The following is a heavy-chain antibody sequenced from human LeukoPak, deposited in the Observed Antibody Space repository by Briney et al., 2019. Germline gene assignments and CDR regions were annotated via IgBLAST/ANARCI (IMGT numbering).Heavy chain of an antibody. J-gene: IGHJ3*02. D-gene: IGHD3-3*01. CDR1: GFAFRSYA. V-gene: IGHV3-23*01. CDR2: ISGSGGST. Sequence: GGSLRLSCAASGFAFRSYAMSWFRQGPGKGLEWVASISGSGGSTYYADSVKGRFTIFIDNSKNTLYLQMNSLTAEDAAVYYCAKCATYDFWSGYYWDVSFDIWGQGTYVIVSS. CDR3: AKCATYDFWSGYYWDVSFDI.